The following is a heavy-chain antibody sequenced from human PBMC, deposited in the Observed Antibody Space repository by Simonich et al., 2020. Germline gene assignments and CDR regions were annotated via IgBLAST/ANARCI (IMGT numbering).Heavy chain of an antibody. J-gene: IGHJ2*01. V-gene: IGHV1-2*06. CDR1: GSTFTGYY. Sequence: QVQLVQSGAEVKKPGASVKVSCKASGSTFTGYYMHWVRQAPGQGLEWMGRIKPNSGGTNYAHKFHGMVTMTSETSRITAYMELSRLRSDDTAVYYCARDGGNCSGGSCYWYCDLWGRGTLVTVSS. CDR3: ARDGGNCSGGSCYWYCDL. D-gene: IGHD2-15*01. CDR2: IKPNSGGT.